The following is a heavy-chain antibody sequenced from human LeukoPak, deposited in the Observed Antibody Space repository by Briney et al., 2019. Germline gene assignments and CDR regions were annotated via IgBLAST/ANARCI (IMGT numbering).Heavy chain of an antibody. CDR2: ISSSSSTI. CDR3: AGVGWFGEGGVDY. D-gene: IGHD3-10*01. J-gene: IGHJ4*02. Sequence: GGSLRLSCAASGFTFSSYSMNWVRQAPGKGLEWVSYISSSSSTIYYADSVKGRFTISRDNAKNSLYLQMNSLRAEDTAVYYCAGVGWFGEGGVDYWGQGTLVTVSS. V-gene: IGHV3-48*01. CDR1: GFTFSSYS.